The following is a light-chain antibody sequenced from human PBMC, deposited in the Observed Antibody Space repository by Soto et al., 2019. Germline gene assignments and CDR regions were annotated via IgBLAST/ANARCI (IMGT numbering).Light chain of an antibody. CDR3: QQYNSYLWT. V-gene: IGKV1-5*01. CDR2: DAS. CDR1: QSITTW. Sequence: DIQMTQSPSILSASVGDRVTITCRTSQSITTWLAWYQQKPGKAPKLLIYDASSLKSGVPSRFSGSGSGTEFTLTSNSLQADDFATYYCQQYNSYLWTFGQGTKVEVK. J-gene: IGKJ1*01.